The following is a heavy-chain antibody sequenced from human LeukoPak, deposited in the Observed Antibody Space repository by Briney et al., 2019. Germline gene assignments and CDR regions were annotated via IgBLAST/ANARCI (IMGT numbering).Heavy chain of an antibody. CDR3: AKGHSSSYNWFDP. V-gene: IGHV3-30*02. CDR2: IRYDGSNK. Sequence: GGSLRLSCAASGFTFSSYGMHWVRQAPGKGLEWVAFIRYDGSNKYYADSVKGRFTISRDNSKNTLYLQMNSLRAEDTAVYYCAKGHSSSYNWFDPWSQGTLVTVSS. J-gene: IGHJ5*02. D-gene: IGHD6-6*01. CDR1: GFTFSSYG.